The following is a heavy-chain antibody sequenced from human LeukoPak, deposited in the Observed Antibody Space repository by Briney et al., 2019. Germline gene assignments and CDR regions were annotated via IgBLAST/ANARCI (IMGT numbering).Heavy chain of an antibody. J-gene: IGHJ6*03. CDR3: ARLGMGSGWTSNGPYYYYYMDV. Sequence: PSETLSLTCTVSGGSISIYYWSWIRQPAGKGLEWIGRIYTSGSTNYNPSLKSRVTMSVDTSKNQFSLKLSSVTAADTAVYYCARLGMGSGWTSNGPYYYYYMDVWGKGTTVTISS. CDR2: IYTSGST. D-gene: IGHD6-25*01. V-gene: IGHV4-4*07. CDR1: GGSISIYY.